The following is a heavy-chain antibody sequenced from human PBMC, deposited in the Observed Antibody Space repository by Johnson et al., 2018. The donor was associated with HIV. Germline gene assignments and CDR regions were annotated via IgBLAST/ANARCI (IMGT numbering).Heavy chain of an antibody. J-gene: IGHJ3*02. V-gene: IGHV3-20*04. CDR1: GFTFSKYG. Sequence: VQLVESGGGLVQPGGSLRLSCVTSGFTFSKYGMHWVRQPPGKGLEWVSGINWNGGRTGYADSVKGRFTISRDNAKNSLYLQMNSLRAEDTAVYYCAREYYYDSSGTPVFDIWGQGTMVTVSS. CDR3: AREYYYDSSGTPVFDI. D-gene: IGHD3-22*01. CDR2: INWNGGRT.